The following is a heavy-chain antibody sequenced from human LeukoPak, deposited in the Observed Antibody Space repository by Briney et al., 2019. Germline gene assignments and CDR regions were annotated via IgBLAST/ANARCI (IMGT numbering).Heavy chain of an antibody. Sequence: GGSLRLSCAASGFTFSSYAMHWVRQAPGKGLEWVAVISYDGSNKYYADSVKGRFTISRDNSKNTLYLQMNSLRAEDTAVYYCARAKAESPAYGMDVWGQGTTVTVSS. CDR1: GFTFSSYA. J-gene: IGHJ6*02. CDR3: ARAKAESPAYGMDV. CDR2: ISYDGSNK. V-gene: IGHV3-30-3*01. D-gene: IGHD6-25*01.